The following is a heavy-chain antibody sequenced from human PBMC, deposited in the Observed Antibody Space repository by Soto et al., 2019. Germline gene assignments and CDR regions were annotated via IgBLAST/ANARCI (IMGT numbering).Heavy chain of an antibody. J-gene: IGHJ6*02. CDR3: AKIRGYCSSTSCYSDYYYYGMDV. V-gene: IGHV3-23*01. Sequence: QSGGSLRLSCAASGFTFSSYAMSWVRQAPGKGLEWVSAISGSGGSTYYADSVKGRFTISRDNSKNTLYLQMNSLRAEDTAVYYCAKIRGYCSSTSCYSDYYYYGMDVWGQGTTVTVSS. D-gene: IGHD2-2*01. CDR2: ISGSGGST. CDR1: GFTFSSYA.